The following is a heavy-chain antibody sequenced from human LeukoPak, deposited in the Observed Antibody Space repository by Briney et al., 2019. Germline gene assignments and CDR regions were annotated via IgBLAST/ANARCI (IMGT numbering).Heavy chain of an antibody. D-gene: IGHD2-15*01. Sequence: GGSLRLSCAASGFTFSTYAISWVRQAPGKGLEWVSCISSTSNYIFYADSVRGRFTISRDNSKSTLYLQMNSLRAEDTAVYYCAKDVCSGGSCYSDYWGQGTLVTVSS. CDR3: AKDVCSGGSCYSDY. CDR2: ISSTSNYI. CDR1: GFTFSTYA. J-gene: IGHJ4*02. V-gene: IGHV3-21*01.